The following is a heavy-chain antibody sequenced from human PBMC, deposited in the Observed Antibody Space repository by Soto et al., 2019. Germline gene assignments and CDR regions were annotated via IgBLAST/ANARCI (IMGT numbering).Heavy chain of an antibody. D-gene: IGHD3-22*01. V-gene: IGHV3-23*01. CDR3: AKGRVYYDSSGYHY. Sequence: GGSLRLSCAASGFTFSSYAMSWVRQAPGKGLEWVSAISGSGGSTYYADSVKGRFTISRDNSKNTLYLQMNSLRAEDTAVYYCAKGRVYYDSSGYHYWGQGTLVTVSS. CDR2: ISGSGGST. J-gene: IGHJ4*02. CDR1: GFTFSSYA.